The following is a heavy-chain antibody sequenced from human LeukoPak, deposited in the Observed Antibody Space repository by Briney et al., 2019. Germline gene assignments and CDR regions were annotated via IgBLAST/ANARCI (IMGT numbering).Heavy chain of an antibody. J-gene: IGHJ4*02. D-gene: IGHD3-22*01. V-gene: IGHV1-2*02. CDR1: GYTFTGYY. CDR3: ARGDVYYYDSSGYYFSFDY. CDR2: INPNSGGT. Sequence: GASVKVSCKASGYTFTGYYMHWVRQAPGQGLEWMGWINPNSGGTNYAQKFQGRVTMTRDTSISTAYMELSRLRSDDTAVYYCARGDVYYYDSSGYYFSFDYWGQGTLVTVSS.